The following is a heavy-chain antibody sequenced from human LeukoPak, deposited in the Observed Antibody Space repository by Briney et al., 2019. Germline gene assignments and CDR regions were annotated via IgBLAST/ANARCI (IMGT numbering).Heavy chain of an antibody. D-gene: IGHD3-10*01. CDR3: ARAMAGDFGIYYFDC. CDR1: GFTFSDYY. J-gene: IGHJ4*02. V-gene: IGHV3-11*01. CDR2: IGPTGSPK. Sequence: PGGSLRLSCAASGFTFSDYYMGWIRQAPGKGLEWIPYIGPTGSPKYYAASVKGRFTISRDNAKNSVYLQMSILRAEDSAVYFCARAMAGDFGIYYFDCWGQGTLVTVSS.